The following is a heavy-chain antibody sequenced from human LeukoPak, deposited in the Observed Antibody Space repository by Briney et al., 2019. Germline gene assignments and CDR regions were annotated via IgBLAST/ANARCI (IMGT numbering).Heavy chain of an antibody. J-gene: IGHJ4*02. D-gene: IGHD5-18*01. V-gene: IGHV1-2*02. CDR3: ASCGYSYGFPFDY. Sequence: GASVKVSCKASGYTFTGYYMHWVRQAPGQGLEWMGWINPNSGGTNYAQKFQGRVPMTRDTSISTAYMELSRLRSDDTAVYYCASCGYSYGFPFDYWGQGTLVTVSS. CDR2: INPNSGGT. CDR1: GYTFTGYY.